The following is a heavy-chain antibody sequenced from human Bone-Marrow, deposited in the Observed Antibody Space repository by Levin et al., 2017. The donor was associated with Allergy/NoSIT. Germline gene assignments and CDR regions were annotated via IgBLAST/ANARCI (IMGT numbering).Heavy chain of an antibody. CDR1: GGTFSSYA. J-gene: IGHJ5*02. CDR3: ARDRRESTIFGDNWFDP. D-gene: IGHD3-3*01. V-gene: IGHV1-69*06. Sequence: RASVKVSCKASGGTFSSYAISWVRQAPGQGLEWMGGIIPIFGTANYAQKFQGRVTITADKSTSTAYMELSSLRSEDTAVYYCARDRRESTIFGDNWFDPWGQGTLVTVSS. CDR2: IIPIFGTA.